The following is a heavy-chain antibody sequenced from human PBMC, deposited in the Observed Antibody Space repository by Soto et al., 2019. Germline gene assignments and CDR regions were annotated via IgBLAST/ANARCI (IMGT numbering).Heavy chain of an antibody. J-gene: IGHJ4*02. CDR1: GFTFSSYA. CDR3: ARDTRVSSPLDY. V-gene: IGHV3-30-3*01. D-gene: IGHD6-6*01. Sequence: QSGGSLRLSCAASGFTFSSYAMHWVHQAPGKGLEWVAVISYDGSNKYYADSVKGRFTISRDNSKNTLYLQMNSLRAGDTAVYYCARDTRVSSPLDYWGQGTLVTVSS. CDR2: ISYDGSNK.